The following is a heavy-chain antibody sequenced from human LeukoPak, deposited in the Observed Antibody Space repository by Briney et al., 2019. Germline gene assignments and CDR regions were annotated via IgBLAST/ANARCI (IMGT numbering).Heavy chain of an antibody. CDR2: ISVSGGST. Sequence: GGSLRLSCAASGFTFSIYAMSWVRQAPGKGLEWVSGISVSGGSTHYADSVKGRFTISRDNSKNTLHLQMISLRAEDTAVYYCAKDQVFRRYYFDYWGQGTLVTVSS. CDR3: AKDQVFRRYYFDY. J-gene: IGHJ4*02. V-gene: IGHV3-23*01. CDR1: GFTFSIYA.